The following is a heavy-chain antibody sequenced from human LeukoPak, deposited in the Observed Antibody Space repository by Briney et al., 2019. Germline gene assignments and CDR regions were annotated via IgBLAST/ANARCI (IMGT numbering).Heavy chain of an antibody. D-gene: IGHD6-19*01. V-gene: IGHV4-34*01. Sequence: SETLSLTCAVYGGSFSGYYWSWIRQPPGKVLEWIGEINHSGSTNYNPSLKSRVTISVDTSKNQFSLKLSSVTAADTAVYYCARILAWYSSGWYGDYWGQGTLVTVSS. CDR2: INHSGST. J-gene: IGHJ4*02. CDR1: GGSFSGYY. CDR3: ARILAWYSSGWYGDY.